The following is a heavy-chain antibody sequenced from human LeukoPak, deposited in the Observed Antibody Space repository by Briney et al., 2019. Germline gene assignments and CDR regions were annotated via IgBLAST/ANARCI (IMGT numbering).Heavy chain of an antibody. J-gene: IGHJ5*02. V-gene: IGHV1-3*01. CDR1: GDTFTTYA. CDR2: INAGNGNT. CDR3: ARDSRLPTGPNPWWFDP. D-gene: IGHD1-14*01. Sequence: ASVKVSCMASGDTFTTYAMHWVRQAPGQRPEWMGWINAGNGNTKYSQRFQGRVTITRDTSASTAYMELNSLRSEDTAVYYCARDSRLPTGPNPWWFDPWGQGTLVTVSS.